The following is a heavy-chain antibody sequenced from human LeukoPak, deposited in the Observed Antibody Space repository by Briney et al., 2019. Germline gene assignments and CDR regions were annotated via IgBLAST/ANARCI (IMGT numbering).Heavy chain of an antibody. CDR3: AAATMYYDILTGYYFYAFDI. Sequence: PSETLSLTCTVSGGSISSSIYNWGWIPPAPGKGLDWIRCIYYSGSSYYNLSLKSPVTRYEDKSKHQFSLKRRPVTDADTDVYYCAAATMYYDILTGYYFYAFDIWGRGIMVTVSS. CDR1: GGSISSSIYN. V-gene: IGHV4-39*01. J-gene: IGHJ3*02. D-gene: IGHD3-9*01. CDR2: IYYSGSS.